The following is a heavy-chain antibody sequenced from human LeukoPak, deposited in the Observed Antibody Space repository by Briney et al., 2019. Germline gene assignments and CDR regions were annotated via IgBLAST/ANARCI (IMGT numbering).Heavy chain of an antibody. CDR1: GGTFSSDA. CDR2: IIPILGIA. V-gene: IGHV1-69*04. D-gene: IGHD2-2*01. CDR3: ARPSVVPAAMRLSWYFDL. Sequence: GDSVTVSCKASGGTFSSDAISWGRQAPGQGLEWMGRIIPILGIANYAQKFQGRVTITAHKSTSTAYMELSSLRSEDTAVYYCARPSVVPAAMRLSWYFDLWGRGTLVTVSS. J-gene: IGHJ2*01.